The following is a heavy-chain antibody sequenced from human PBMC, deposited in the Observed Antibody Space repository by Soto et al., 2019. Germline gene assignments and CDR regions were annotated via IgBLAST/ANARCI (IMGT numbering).Heavy chain of an antibody. CDR2: INHSGST. CDR1: GGSFSGYY. V-gene: IGHV4-34*01. D-gene: IGHD1-7*01. CDR3: ARAPLNWNSPAYYSDY. Sequence: SETLSLTCAVYGGSFSGYYWSWIRQPPGKGLEWIGEINHSGSTNYNPSLKSRVTISVDTSKNQFSLKLSSVTAADTAVYYCARAPLNWNSPAYYSDYWGQGTLVTVSS. J-gene: IGHJ4*02.